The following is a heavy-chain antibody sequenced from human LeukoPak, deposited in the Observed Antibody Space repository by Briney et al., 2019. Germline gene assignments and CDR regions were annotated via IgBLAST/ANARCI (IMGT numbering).Heavy chain of an antibody. J-gene: IGHJ3*02. V-gene: IGHV3-7*01. CDR2: IKQDGSEK. Sequence: PGGSLRLSCAASGFTFSSYWMSWVRQAPGKGLEWVANIKQDGSEKHYVDSVKGRFSISRDNAKNSVYLQMNSLRAEDTAVYYCANSISGRSSTSCCDAFDIWGHGTMVTVSS. CDR1: GFTFSSYW. D-gene: IGHD2-2*01. CDR3: ANSISGRSSTSCCDAFDI.